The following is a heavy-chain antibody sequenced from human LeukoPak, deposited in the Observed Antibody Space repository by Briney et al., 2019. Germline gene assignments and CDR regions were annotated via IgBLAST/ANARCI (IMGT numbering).Heavy chain of an antibody. J-gene: IGHJ4*02. V-gene: IGHV3-74*03. D-gene: IGHD6-19*01. CDR1: GFNFTGYW. CDR2: IYSDGRSL. Sequence: GGSLRLSCVGSGFNFTGYWMHWVRQPPGKGLVWISRIYSDGRSLTYADSVMGRFTISRDNANNMLYLQMNSLRAEDTAVYYCARGRGLGELAVASFDSWGQGTLVTVSS. CDR3: ARGRGLGELAVASFDS.